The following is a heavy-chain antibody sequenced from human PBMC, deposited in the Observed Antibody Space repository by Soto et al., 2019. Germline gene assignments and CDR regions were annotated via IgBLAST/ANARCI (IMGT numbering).Heavy chain of an antibody. CDR2: IIPIFGTA. CDR3: ARDHSSYFDY. D-gene: IGHD6-19*01. CDR1: GGTFSSYA. J-gene: IGHJ4*02. Sequence: SVKVSCKASGGTFSSYAISWVRQAPGQGLEWMGGIIPIFGTANYAQKFQGRGTITADKSTSTAYMELSSLRSEDTAVYYCARDHSSYFDYWGQGTLVTVSS. V-gene: IGHV1-69*06.